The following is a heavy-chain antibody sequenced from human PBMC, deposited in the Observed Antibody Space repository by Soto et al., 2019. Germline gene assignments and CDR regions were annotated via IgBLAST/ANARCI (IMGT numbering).Heavy chain of an antibody. Sequence: PSETLSLTWNVSCGSVSSGSYYWSWIRQPPEKELEWIGHIYYSGSTNYNPSLKSRVTISLDMSKNQFSLNLRSVSAADTAVYYCARGDYGGTAFDIWGQGTMVTV. CDR1: CGSVSSGSYY. D-gene: IGHD4-17*01. CDR2: IYYSGST. V-gene: IGHV4-61*01. CDR3: ARGDYGGTAFDI. J-gene: IGHJ3*02.